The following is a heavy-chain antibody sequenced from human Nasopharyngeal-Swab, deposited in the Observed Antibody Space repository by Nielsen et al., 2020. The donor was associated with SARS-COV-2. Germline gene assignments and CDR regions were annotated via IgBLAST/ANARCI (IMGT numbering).Heavy chain of an antibody. Sequence: GGSLRLSCAASGFSFSDYYMSWIRQAPGKGLEWISYISSSGGTIYSADSVKGRFTISRDNAKNSLYLQMNSLRAEDSAVYYCAREVDSYDSSGYWSFWGQGTLATVSS. CDR1: GFSFSDYY. J-gene: IGHJ4*02. CDR2: ISSSGGTI. V-gene: IGHV3-11*04. D-gene: IGHD3-22*01. CDR3: AREVDSYDSSGYWSF.